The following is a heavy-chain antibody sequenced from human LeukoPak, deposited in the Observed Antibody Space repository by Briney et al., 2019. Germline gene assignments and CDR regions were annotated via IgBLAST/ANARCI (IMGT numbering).Heavy chain of an antibody. CDR2: IIPIFGTA. Sequence: SVRVSCKASGGTFSSYAISWVRQAPGQGLEWMGGIIPIFGTANCAQKFQGRVTITADESTSTAYMELSSLRSEDTAVYYCARGEDDATSYYYVDVWGKGTTVTVSS. V-gene: IGHV1-69*13. J-gene: IGHJ6*03. CDR1: GGTFSSYA. D-gene: IGHD1-1*01. CDR3: ARGEDDATSYYYVDV.